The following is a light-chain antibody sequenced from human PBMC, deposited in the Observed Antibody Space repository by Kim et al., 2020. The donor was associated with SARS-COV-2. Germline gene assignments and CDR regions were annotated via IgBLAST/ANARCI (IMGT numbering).Light chain of an antibody. CDR2: DAS. Sequence: SPGDRATLSCRASHSVSSSHLAWYQQKPGQAPRVLIYDASTRATGIPDRFSGSGSGTDFTLTISRVEPEDFAVYYCQQYGSSPRTFGQGTKVDIK. CDR3: QQYGSSPRT. CDR1: HSVSSSH. V-gene: IGKV3-20*01. J-gene: IGKJ1*01.